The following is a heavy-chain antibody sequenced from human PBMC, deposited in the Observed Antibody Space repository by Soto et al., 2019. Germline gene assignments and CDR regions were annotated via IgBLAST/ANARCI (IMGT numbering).Heavy chain of an antibody. CDR2: ISSSSSYI. V-gene: IGHV3-21*01. CDR3: ARDFQWGGAFDI. D-gene: IGHD1-26*01. J-gene: IGHJ3*02. Sequence: EVQLVESGGGLVKPGGSLRLSCAASGFTFSSYSMNWVRQAPGKGLEWVSSISSSSSYIYYADSVKGRFTISRDNAKNSLYLQMNSLRAEDTAVDYCARDFQWGGAFDIWGQRTMVTVSS. CDR1: GFTFSSYS.